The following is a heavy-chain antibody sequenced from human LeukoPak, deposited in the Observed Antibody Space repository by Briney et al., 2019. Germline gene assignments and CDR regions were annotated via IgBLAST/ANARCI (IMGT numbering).Heavy chain of an antibody. CDR1: GGSISRYY. CDR2: IYYTGST. CDR3: AGDSSSRPLFQH. Sequence: SETLSLTCSVSGGSISRYYWSWLRQPPGKGLEWIGYIYYTGSTKYNPSLKSRVTMSVDTSKNQFSLKLSSVTAADTAVYYCAGDSSSRPLFQHWGQGTLVTVSS. J-gene: IGHJ1*01. V-gene: IGHV4-59*12. D-gene: IGHD3-16*02.